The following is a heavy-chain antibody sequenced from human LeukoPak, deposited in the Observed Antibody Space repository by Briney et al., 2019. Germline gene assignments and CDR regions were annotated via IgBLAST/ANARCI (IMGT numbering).Heavy chain of an antibody. V-gene: IGHV1-8*01. CDR1: GYTFTSYD. CDR2: MNPNSGNT. Sequence: GASVRVSCKASGYTFTSYDINWVRQATGQGLEWTGWMNPNSGNTGYAQKFQGRVTMTRNTSISTAYMELSSLRSEDTAVYYCARGRTVTTSDIDYWGQGTLVTVSS. CDR3: ARGRTVTTSDIDY. J-gene: IGHJ4*02. D-gene: IGHD4-17*01.